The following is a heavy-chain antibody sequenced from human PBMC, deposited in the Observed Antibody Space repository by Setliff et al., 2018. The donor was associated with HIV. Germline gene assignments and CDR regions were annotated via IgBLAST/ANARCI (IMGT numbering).Heavy chain of an antibody. V-gene: IGHV3-7*01. J-gene: IGHJ6*02. CDR2: INQDGNEK. Sequence: GGSLRLSCAASGFTLTSYWMIWVRQAPGKGLEWVANINQDGNEKNYVDSVKGRFTISRDNTKNSLYLQMDSLRAEDTTVYYCARKLQPGYGMDVWGQGTTVTVSS. CDR1: GFTLTSYW. D-gene: IGHD5-18*01. CDR3: ARKLQPGYGMDV.